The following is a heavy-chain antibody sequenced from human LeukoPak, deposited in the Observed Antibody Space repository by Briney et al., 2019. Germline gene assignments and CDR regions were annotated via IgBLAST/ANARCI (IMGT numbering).Heavy chain of an antibody. CDR1: EFTFSRVA. J-gene: IGHJ6*03. D-gene: IGHD2-21*01. Sequence: PGGSLRLSCEASEFTFSRVAMSWIRQPPGTGLGWVSTLSGSGGATYYADSVKGRFTTSRDNSKDTLYLQMDNLRADDTAVYYCAKHLGSHSFLVYYMDVWGKGTSVIVSS. CDR2: LSGSGGAT. V-gene: IGHV3-23*01. CDR3: AKHLGSHSFLVYYMDV.